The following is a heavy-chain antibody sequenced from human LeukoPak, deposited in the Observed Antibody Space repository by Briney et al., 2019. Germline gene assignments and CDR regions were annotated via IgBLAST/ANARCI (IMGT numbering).Heavy chain of an antibody. CDR2: VSGSGGDT. CDR1: GFTFSSYA. CDR3: AKSLYGGCDY. D-gene: IGHD3-16*02. Sequence: GGSLRLSCAASGFTFSSYAMIWVRQAPGKGLEWVSVVSGSGGDTYYADSVKGRFTIFRDNSKNTVYLQMNSLRVEDTAVYYCAKSLYGGCDYWGQGTVVTVSS. J-gene: IGHJ4*02. V-gene: IGHV3-23*01.